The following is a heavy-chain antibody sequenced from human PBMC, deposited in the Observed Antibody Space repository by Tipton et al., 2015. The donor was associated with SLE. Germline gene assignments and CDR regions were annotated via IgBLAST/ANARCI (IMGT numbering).Heavy chain of an antibody. J-gene: IGHJ5*02. Sequence: GLVKPSETLSLTCTVSGGSISSGSYYWGWIRQPPGKGLEWIGSIYHSGSTYYNPSLKSRVTISVDTSKNQFSLKLSSVTAADTAVYYCARASSGSDNWFDPWGQGTLVTVSS. CDR1: GGSISSGSYY. CDR3: ARASSGSDNWFDP. D-gene: IGHD3-3*01. CDR2: IYHSGST. V-gene: IGHV4-39*07.